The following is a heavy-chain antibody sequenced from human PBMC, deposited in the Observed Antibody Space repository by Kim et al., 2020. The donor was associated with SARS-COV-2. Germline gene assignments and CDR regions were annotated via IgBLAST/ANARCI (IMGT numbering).Heavy chain of an antibody. Sequence: GGSLRLSCAASGFSFSDSAIHWVRQAPGKGLEWVGRIRTKTKNYATTYGASVRGRFTISRDDSKNTAYLQMNSLKTEDTAVYYCSRRGPAGFWGLGTLVSVSS. CDR3: SRRGPAGF. CDR2: IRTKTKNYAT. V-gene: IGHV3-73*01. D-gene: IGHD3-9*01. CDR1: GFSFSDSA. J-gene: IGHJ4*02.